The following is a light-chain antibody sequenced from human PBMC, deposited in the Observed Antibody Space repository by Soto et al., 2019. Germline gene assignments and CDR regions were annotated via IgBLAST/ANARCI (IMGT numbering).Light chain of an antibody. CDR1: QSVLYNSNNKNH. CDR3: QQYSSIPFT. V-gene: IGKV4-1*01. J-gene: IGKJ2*01. CDR2: GAS. Sequence: DFVMTQAPDSLAVSLGERATINCKSSQSVLYNSNNKNHLGWFQQKPGHPPKLLIYGASFRPSGVPDRFSGSGSGTDFTLTISSLPAEDVAVYYCQQYSSIPFTFGQGTKLEI.